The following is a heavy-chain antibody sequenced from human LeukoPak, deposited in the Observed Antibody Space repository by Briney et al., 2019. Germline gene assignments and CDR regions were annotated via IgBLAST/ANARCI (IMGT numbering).Heavy chain of an antibody. J-gene: IGHJ3*02. Sequence: PSETLSLTCTVSGGSISSYYWSWIRQPPGKGLEWIGYIYYSGSTNYNPSLKSRVTISVDTSKNQLSLKLSSVTAADTAVYYCARSDYGDYLPDAFDIWGQGTMVTVSS. D-gene: IGHD4-17*01. CDR3: ARSDYGDYLPDAFDI. CDR2: IYYSGST. CDR1: GGSISSYY. V-gene: IGHV4-59*01.